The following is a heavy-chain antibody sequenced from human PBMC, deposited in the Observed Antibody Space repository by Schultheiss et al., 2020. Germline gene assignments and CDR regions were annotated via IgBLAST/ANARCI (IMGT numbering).Heavy chain of an antibody. CDR3: ARGERSTWVQIDY. D-gene: IGHD5-18*01. J-gene: IGHJ4*02. Sequence: ASVKVSCKASGYTFTSYGISWVRQAPGQGLEWMGWINTNTGNPRYARGFTGRFVFSSDTSVSTAYLQISSLKAEDTAVYYCARGERSTWVQIDYWGQGTLVTVSS. CDR2: INTNTGNP. CDR1: GYTFTSYG. V-gene: IGHV7-4-1*02.